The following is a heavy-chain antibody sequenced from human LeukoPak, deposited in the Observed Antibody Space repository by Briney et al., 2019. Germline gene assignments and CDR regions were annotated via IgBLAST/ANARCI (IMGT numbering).Heavy chain of an antibody. CDR2: INGDGSTT. CDR3: TRGHHYYDRSAYYY. CDR1: GFTFISYW. Sequence: GGSLILSCAASGFTFISYWMHWVRQAPGRGLVWVSGINGDGSTTSYAASVKGRFTISRDNAKNTLYLHMNSLRAEDTAVYYCTRGHHYYDRSAYYYWGQGTLVTVSS. V-gene: IGHV3-74*01. J-gene: IGHJ4*02. D-gene: IGHD3-22*01.